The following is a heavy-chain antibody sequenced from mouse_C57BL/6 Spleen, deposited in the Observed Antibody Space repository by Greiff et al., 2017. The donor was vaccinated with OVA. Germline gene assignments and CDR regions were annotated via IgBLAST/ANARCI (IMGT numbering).Heavy chain of an antibody. D-gene: IGHD1-1*01. CDR2: ISSGSSTI. Sequence: EVQLVESGGGLVKPGGSLKLSCAASGFTFSDYGMHWVRQAPEKGLEWVAYISSGSSTIYYADTVKGRFTISRDNAKNTLFLQMTSLMSEDTAMYYCARAYYYGSRNAMDYWGQGTSVTVSS. J-gene: IGHJ4*01. CDR1: GFTFSDYG. CDR3: ARAYYYGSRNAMDY. V-gene: IGHV5-17*01.